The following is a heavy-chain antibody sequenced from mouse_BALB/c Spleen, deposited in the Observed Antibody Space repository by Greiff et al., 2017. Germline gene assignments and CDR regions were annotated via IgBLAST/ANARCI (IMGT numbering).Heavy chain of an antibody. Sequence: DVQLQESGPGLVKPSQSLSLTCTVTGYSITSDYAWNWIRQFPGNKLEWMGYISYSGSTSYNPSLKSRISITRDTSKNQFFLQLNSVTTEDTATYYCARSGIYAMDYWGQGTSVTVSS. D-gene: IGHD3-1*01. CDR2: ISYSGST. CDR1: GYSITSDYA. CDR3: ARSGIYAMDY. V-gene: IGHV3-2*02. J-gene: IGHJ4*01.